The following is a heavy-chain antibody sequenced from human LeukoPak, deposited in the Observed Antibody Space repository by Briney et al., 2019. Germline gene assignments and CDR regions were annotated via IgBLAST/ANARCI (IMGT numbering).Heavy chain of an antibody. CDR3: ARERAKELAGHWFDP. V-gene: IGHV4-39*07. CDR2: IFYSGNT. D-gene: IGHD3-10*01. Sequence: PSETLSLTCTVSGGSINSSSYYWGWIRQPPGKGLEWIGSIFYSGNTYDNPSLKSRVTISVDTSKNQFSLKLSSVTAADTAVYYCARERAKELAGHWFDPWGQGTLVTVSS. CDR1: GGSINSSSYY. J-gene: IGHJ5*02.